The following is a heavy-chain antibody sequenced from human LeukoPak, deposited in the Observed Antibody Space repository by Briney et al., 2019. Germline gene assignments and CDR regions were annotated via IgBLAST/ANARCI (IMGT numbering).Heavy chain of an antibody. CDR2: IKQDGSEK. V-gene: IGHV3-7*05. J-gene: IGHJ2*01. CDR3: ASPYCGGDCLGRRRRSNWYFDL. D-gene: IGHD2-21*02. CDR1: GFTFSSYW. Sequence: HPGGSLRLSCAASGFTFSSYWMSWVRQAPGKGLEWVANIKQDGSEKYYVDSVKGRFTISRDNAKNSLYLRMNSLRAEDTAVYYCASPYCGGDCLGRRRRSNWYFDLWGRGTLVTVSS.